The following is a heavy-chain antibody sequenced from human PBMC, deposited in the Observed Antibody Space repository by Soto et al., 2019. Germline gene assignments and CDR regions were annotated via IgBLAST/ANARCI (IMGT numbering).Heavy chain of an antibody. Sequence: PSETLSLTCTVSGGSISSYYWSWIRQPPGKGLEWIGYIYYSGSTNYNPSLKSRVTISVDTSKNQFSLKLSSVTAADTAVYYCARLPGIAAAGTVPDDYWGQGTPVTVSS. CDR2: IYYSGST. CDR3: ARLPGIAAAGTVPDDY. V-gene: IGHV4-59*01. J-gene: IGHJ4*02. CDR1: GGSISSYY. D-gene: IGHD6-13*01.